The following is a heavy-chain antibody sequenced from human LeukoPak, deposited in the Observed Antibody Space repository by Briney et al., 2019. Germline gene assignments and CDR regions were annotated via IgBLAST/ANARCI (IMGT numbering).Heavy chain of an antibody. CDR2: INPNSGGT. V-gene: IGHV1-2*02. CDR1: GYALTGYY. D-gene: IGHD5-12*01. J-gene: IGHJ6*03. CDR3: ATHSPEWRYSGYYSYYYIDV. Sequence: ASVKVSCKASGYALTGYYIHWVRQAPGQGLQWMGWINPNSGGTNYAQMFQGRVTMTRDTSINTAYMELSSLRSDDTAVYYCATHSPEWRYSGYYSYYYIDVWGKGTTVTVSS.